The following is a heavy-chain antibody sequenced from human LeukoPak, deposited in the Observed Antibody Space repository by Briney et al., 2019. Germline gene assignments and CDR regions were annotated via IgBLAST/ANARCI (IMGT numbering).Heavy chain of an antibody. CDR3: ARVLTILGVDP. CDR1: GGSVSSGSYY. V-gene: IGHV4-61*01. Sequence: SETLSLTCTVSGGSVSSGSYYWSWIRQPPGKGLEWIGYIYYSGSTNYNPSFKSRVTISVDTSKNQFSLRLSSVTAADTAVYYCARVLTILGVDPWGQGTLVTVSS. D-gene: IGHD3-9*01. J-gene: IGHJ5*02. CDR2: IYYSGST.